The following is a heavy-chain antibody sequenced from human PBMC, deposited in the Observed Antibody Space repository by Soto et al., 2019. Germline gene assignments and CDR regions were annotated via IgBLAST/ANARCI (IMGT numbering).Heavy chain of an antibody. CDR2: ISYDGSSE. CDR3: ASGRAMDV. Sequence: QVQLVESGGGVVQPGRSLRLSCAASGFSFSTYPMHWVRQAPGKGPEWLAVISYDGSSEYYADSVKGRFTISRDNSKNTLYLQMNSLRLEDTAVYYCASGRAMDVWGQGTTVTVSS. J-gene: IGHJ6*02. V-gene: IGHV3-30-3*01. CDR1: GFSFSTYP.